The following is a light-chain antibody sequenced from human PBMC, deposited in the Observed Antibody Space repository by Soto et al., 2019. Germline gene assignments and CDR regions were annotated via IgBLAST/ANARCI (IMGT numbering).Light chain of an antibody. CDR3: CSYAGSSTFVV. Sequence: QSVLTQPASVSGSPGQSITISCAGTSSDVGSYNFVSWYQQHPGKAPKLMSYEGNKRPSGVSNRFSGSKSGNTASLTISGLQAADEADYYCCSYAGSSTFVVFGGGTKVTVL. CDR1: SSDVGSYNF. CDR2: EGN. J-gene: IGLJ2*01. V-gene: IGLV2-23*03.